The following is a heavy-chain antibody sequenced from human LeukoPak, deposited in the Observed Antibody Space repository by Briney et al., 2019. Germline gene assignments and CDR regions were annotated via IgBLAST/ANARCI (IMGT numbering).Heavy chain of an antibody. D-gene: IGHD5-18*01. V-gene: IGHV3-23*01. Sequence: PGRSLRLSWAPSGLTFSTNATSSGRPPPRKWLEWVSAITGGGRSTYSPASVKARFPISRDNSKNTLYLQMNSLRAEVTAVYSCAKDGIVDTGMVNWFDPWGQGTLVTVSS. CDR3: AKDGIVDTGMVNWFDP. J-gene: IGHJ5*02. CDR1: GLTFSTNA. CDR2: ITGGGRST.